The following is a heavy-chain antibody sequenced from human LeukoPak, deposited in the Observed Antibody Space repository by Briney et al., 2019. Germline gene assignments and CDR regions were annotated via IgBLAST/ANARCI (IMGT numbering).Heavy chain of an antibody. CDR2: IRSKPYGGTT. D-gene: IGHD3-3*01. CDR1: GFTFGDYV. CDR3: TRGSDSIFGVARDGFDY. Sequence: GGSLRLSCTTSGFTFGDYVVSRFRQVPGKGLEWVGFIRSKPYGGTTEYAASVKGRSTISRDDSKSIAYLQMNSLKTEDTAVYYCTRGSDSIFGVARDGFDYWGQGTLVTVSS. J-gene: IGHJ4*02. V-gene: IGHV3-49*03.